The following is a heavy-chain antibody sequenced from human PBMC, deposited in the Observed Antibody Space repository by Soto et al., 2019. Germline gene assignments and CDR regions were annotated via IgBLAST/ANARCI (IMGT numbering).Heavy chain of an antibody. J-gene: IGHJ6*02. CDR3: AHKGYSGYDFGYYYFGMDV. CDR1: GFSLSTSGVG. Sequence: QITLKESGPTLVKPTQTLTLTCTFSGFSLSTSGVGVGWIRQPPGKALEWLALIYWDDDKRYSPSLKSRLTITKDTSKTQVVLTMTNMDPVETATYYCAHKGYSGYDFGYYYFGMDVWGQGTTVTVSS. V-gene: IGHV2-5*02. CDR2: IYWDDDK. D-gene: IGHD5-12*01.